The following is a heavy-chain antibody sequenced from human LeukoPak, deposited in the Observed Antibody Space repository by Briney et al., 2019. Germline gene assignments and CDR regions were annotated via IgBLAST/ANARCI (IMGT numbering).Heavy chain of an antibody. CDR3: ARGGRDGYNDDAFDI. J-gene: IGHJ3*02. V-gene: IGHV1-18*01. CDR2: ISAYNGNT. Sequence: GASVKVSCKASGYTFTSYGISWVRRAPGQGLEWMGWISAYNGNTNYAQKFQGRVTITADKSTSTAYMELSSLRSEDTAVYYCARGGRDGYNDDAFDIWGQGTMVTVSS. CDR1: GYTFTSYG. D-gene: IGHD5-24*01.